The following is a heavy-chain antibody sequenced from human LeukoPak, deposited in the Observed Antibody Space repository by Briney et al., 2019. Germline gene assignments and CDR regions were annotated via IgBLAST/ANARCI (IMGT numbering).Heavy chain of an antibody. J-gene: IGHJ4*02. Sequence: GESLKISCKGSGYSFTSHWIGWVRQMPGKGLEWMGIIYPGDSDTRYSPSFQGQVTISADKSISTAYPQWSSLKASDTAMYYCARRGDSYGSSFDYWGQGTLVTVSS. CDR1: GYSFTSHW. CDR2: IYPGDSDT. CDR3: ARRGDSYGSSFDY. D-gene: IGHD5-18*01. V-gene: IGHV5-51*01.